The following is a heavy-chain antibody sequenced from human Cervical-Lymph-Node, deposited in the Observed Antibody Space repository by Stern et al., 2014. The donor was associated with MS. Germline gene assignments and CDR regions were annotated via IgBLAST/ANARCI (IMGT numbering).Heavy chain of an antibody. Sequence: EVQLVQSGAEVKKPGESLRISCKGSGYSFTSYWISWVRQMPGKGLEWMGRIDPSDSYTNYSPSFQGHVTISADKSISTAYLQWSSLKASDTAMYYCASSPVSSSSWYAGWYFDLWGRGTLVTVSS. D-gene: IGHD6-13*01. J-gene: IGHJ2*01. CDR2: IDPSDSYT. CDR1: GYSFTSYW. CDR3: ASSPVSSSSWYAGWYFDL. V-gene: IGHV5-10-1*01.